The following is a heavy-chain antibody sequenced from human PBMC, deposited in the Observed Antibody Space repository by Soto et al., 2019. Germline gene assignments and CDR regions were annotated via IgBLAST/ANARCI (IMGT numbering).Heavy chain of an antibody. Sequence: QVQLVQSGAEVKKPGSSVKVSCKASGGTFSSYTISWVLQAPGQGLEWMGRIIPILGIANYAQKFQGRVTITADKSTSTAYMELSSLRSEDTAVYYCASTYYYDSSGYYWGQGTLVTVSS. D-gene: IGHD3-22*01. CDR3: ASTYYYDSSGYY. CDR2: IIPILGIA. J-gene: IGHJ4*02. V-gene: IGHV1-69*02. CDR1: GGTFSSYT.